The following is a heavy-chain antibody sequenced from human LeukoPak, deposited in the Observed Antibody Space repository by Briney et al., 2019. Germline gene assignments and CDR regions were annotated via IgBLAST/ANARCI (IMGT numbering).Heavy chain of an antibody. V-gene: IGHV4-39*07. Sequence: SETLSLTCTVSGGSISSSSYYWGWIRQPPGKGLEWIGEINHSGSTNYNPSLKSRVTISVDTSKNQFSLKLSSVTAADTAVYYCARGMEWLVLGAFDIWGQGTMVTVSS. CDR3: ARGMEWLVLGAFDI. J-gene: IGHJ3*02. CDR1: GGSISSSSYY. CDR2: INHSGST. D-gene: IGHD6-19*01.